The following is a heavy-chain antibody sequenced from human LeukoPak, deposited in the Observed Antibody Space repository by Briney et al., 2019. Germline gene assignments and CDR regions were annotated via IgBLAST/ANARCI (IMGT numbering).Heavy chain of an antibody. CDR2: IYYRGST. CDR1: GASISSGSYY. D-gene: IGHD1-26*01. CDR3: ARLPIMVGAPRHFQD. V-gene: IGHV4-39*01. Sequence: PSETLSLTCTVSGASISSGSYYWGWIRQPPGKGLEWIASIYYRGSTYDNPSLKSRVTISLDTSKNQFSLKLSSVTAADTAVYYCARLPIMVGAPRHFQDWGQGTLVTVSS. J-gene: IGHJ1*01.